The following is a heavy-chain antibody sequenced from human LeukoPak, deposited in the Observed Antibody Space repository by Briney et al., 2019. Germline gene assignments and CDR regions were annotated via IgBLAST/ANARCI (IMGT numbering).Heavy chain of an antibody. CDR3: ARYCNGDTCDGALDL. CDR1: GFTFNNYW. CDR2: IDSDASRT. J-gene: IGHJ3*01. Sequence: GGSLRLSCAASGFTFNNYWIHWVRQVPGKDLVWVSRIDSDASRTNYADSVKGRFTISRDNVKNMVYLQMSSLTVEDTAVYYCARYCNGDTCDGALDLWGQGTLVTVSS. D-gene: IGHD2-15*01. V-gene: IGHV3-74*01.